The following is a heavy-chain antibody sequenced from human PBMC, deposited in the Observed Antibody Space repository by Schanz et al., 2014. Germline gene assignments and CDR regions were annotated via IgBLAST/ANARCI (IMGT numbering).Heavy chain of an antibody. J-gene: IGHJ4*02. CDR3: AKDTGYCHGGACYCFEY. CDR2: ISFDGRNT. Sequence: QVPLVESGGGVVQPGRSLRLSCAASGITLSGYGLHWVRQAPGKGLEWVGFISFDGRNTGYAHSVKGRFTISRDNSKNTVNLQMDSLRPEDTAVYFCAKDTGYCHGGACYCFEYWGLGILVTVSS. CDR1: GITLSGYG. V-gene: IGHV3-30*18. D-gene: IGHD2-8*02.